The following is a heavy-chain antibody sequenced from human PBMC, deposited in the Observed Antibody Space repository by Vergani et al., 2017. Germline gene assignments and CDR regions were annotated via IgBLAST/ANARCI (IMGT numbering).Heavy chain of an antibody. J-gene: IGHJ4*02. CDR1: GGSVSSGSYS. Sequence: QVQLQESGPGLVKPSETLSLTCTVSGGSVSSGSYSWSWIRQPPGKGLEWIGYIYHSGSTYYNPSLKSRVTISVDRSKNQFSLKLSSVTAADTAVYYCARGEGSSSWYDIVHFDYWGQGTLVTVSS. CDR3: ARGEGSSSWYDIVHFDY. V-gene: IGHV4-30-2*01. CDR2: IYHSGST. D-gene: IGHD6-13*01.